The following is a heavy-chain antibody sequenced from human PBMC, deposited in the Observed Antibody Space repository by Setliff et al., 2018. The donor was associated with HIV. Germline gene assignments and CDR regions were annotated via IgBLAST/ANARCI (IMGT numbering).Heavy chain of an antibody. J-gene: IGHJ4*02. CDR1: GDSVSSRSYY. CDR2: IYYSGST. Sequence: ASETLSLTCTVSGDSVSSRSYYWSWIRQPPGKGLEWIGYIYYSGSTNNNPSLKSRVTISIDTSQNHFSLKLRSVTAADTAVYYCAELGMADDFDYWGQGTLVTVSS. CDR3: AELGMADDFDY. V-gene: IGHV4-61*03. D-gene: IGHD7-27*01.